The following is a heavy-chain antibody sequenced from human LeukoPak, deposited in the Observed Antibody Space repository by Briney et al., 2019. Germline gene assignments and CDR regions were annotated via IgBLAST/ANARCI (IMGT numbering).Heavy chain of an antibody. J-gene: IGHJ4*02. D-gene: IGHD2-15*01. CDR2: IYTSGST. V-gene: IGHV4-61*02. CDR1: GGSISSGSYY. CDR3: AKLVVVVAANAIDY. Sequence: SETLSLTCTVSGGSISSGSYYWSWIRQPAGKGLEWIGRIYTSGSTNYNPSLKSRVTISVDTSKNQFSLKLSSVTAADTAVYYCAKLVVVVAANAIDYWGQGTLVTVSS.